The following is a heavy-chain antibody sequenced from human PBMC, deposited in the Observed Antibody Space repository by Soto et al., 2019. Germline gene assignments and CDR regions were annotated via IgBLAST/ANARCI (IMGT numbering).Heavy chain of an antibody. CDR3: ARLSRSVGNYYFDY. D-gene: IGHD6-13*01. V-gene: IGHV4-59*01. J-gene: IGHJ4*02. Sequence: KLPETLSLTCSVSGDSINDNYGSWIRQPPGKGLEWIGYIHYSGSTTYNPSLKSRVTISVDTSKNHFSLKLTSVTAADTAVYYCARLSRSVGNYYFDYWGQGTLVTVSS. CDR2: IHYSGST. CDR1: GDSINDNY.